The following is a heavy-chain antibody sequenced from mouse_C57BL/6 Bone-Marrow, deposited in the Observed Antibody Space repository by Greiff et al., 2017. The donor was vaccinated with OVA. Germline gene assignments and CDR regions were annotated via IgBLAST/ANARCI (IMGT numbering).Heavy chain of an antibody. Sequence: EVQRVESGGDLVKPGGSLKLSCAASGFTFSSYGMSWVRQTPDKRLEWVATISSGGSYTYYPDSVKGRFTISRDNAKNTLYLQMSSLKSEDTAMYYCARLRAWFAYWGQGTLVTVSA. CDR1: GFTFSSYG. V-gene: IGHV5-6*01. CDR2: ISSGGSYT. CDR3: ARLRAWFAY. J-gene: IGHJ3*01.